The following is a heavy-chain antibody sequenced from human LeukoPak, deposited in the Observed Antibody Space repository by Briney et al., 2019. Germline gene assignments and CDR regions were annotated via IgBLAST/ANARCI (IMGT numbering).Heavy chain of an antibody. CDR2: ISYDGSNK. D-gene: IGHD2-2*01. V-gene: IGHV3-30*04. J-gene: IGHJ6*02. Sequence: GGSLRLSCAASGFTFSSYAMHWVRQAPGKGLEWVAVISYDGSNKYYADFVKGRFTISRDNSKNTLYLQMDSLRAEDTAVYYCARELSRFLGYCSSTSCYEGYYYGMNVWGQGTTVTVSS. CDR3: ARELSRFLGYCSSTSCYEGYYYGMNV. CDR1: GFTFSSYA.